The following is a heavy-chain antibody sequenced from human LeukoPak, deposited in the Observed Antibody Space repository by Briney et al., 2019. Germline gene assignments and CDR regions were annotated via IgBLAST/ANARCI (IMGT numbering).Heavy chain of an antibody. J-gene: IGHJ4*02. CDR1: GDSVSSNTAA. CDR2: TFYRSEWYY. Sequence: SQTLSLTCAISGDSVSSNTAAWNWIRQSPSRGLEWLGRTFYRSEWYYQYGVSVRSRITINPDTSMNQFSLQLNSVTPEDSAVYYCVRGGGNFDYWGPGTLVTVSS. V-gene: IGHV6-1*01. CDR3: VRGGGNFDY.